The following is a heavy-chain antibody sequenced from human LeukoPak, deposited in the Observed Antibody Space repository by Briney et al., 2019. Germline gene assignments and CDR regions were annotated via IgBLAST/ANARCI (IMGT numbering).Heavy chain of an antibody. D-gene: IGHD3-22*01. J-gene: IGHJ4*02. CDR2: ISGSGGST. Sequence: GGSLRLSCAASGFTFSSYAMSWVRQAPGKGLEWVSAISGSGGSTYYADSVKGRFTISRDNSKNTLYLQMNSLRAEDTAVYYCAKVQPEYYYDSSGYFDYWGQGTLVTVSS. V-gene: IGHV3-23*01. CDR1: GFTFSSYA. CDR3: AKVQPEYYYDSSGYFDY.